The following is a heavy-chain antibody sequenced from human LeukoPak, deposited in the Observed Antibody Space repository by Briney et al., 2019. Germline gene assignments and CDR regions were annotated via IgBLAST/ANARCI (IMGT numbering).Heavy chain of an antibody. Sequence: GRSLRLSCAASGFTFDDYAMHWVRQAPGKGLEWVSGISWNSGSIGYADSVKGRFTISRDNAKNSLYLQMNSLRAEDMALYYCAKDRYSSIGGADGYFDYWGQGTLVTVSS. CDR1: GFTFDDYA. J-gene: IGHJ4*02. V-gene: IGHV3-9*03. CDR2: ISWNSGSI. CDR3: AKDRYSSIGGADGYFDY. D-gene: IGHD6-13*01.